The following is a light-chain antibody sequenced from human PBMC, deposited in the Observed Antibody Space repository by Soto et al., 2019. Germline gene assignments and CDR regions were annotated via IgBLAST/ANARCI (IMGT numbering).Light chain of an antibody. CDR2: AAS. V-gene: IGKV1-12*01. J-gene: IGKJ1*01. CDR3: QQHTT. Sequence: DIQMTQSPSSVSASIGDRVTITCRASQGINNWLAWYQQKPGKAPKLLIYAASSLQSGVPSRFSGSGSGTDFTLTINNLQPDDFATYHCQQHTTFGQGTKVEI. CDR1: QGINNW.